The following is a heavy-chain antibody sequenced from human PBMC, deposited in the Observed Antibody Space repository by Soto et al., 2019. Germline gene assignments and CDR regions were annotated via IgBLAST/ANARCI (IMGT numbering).Heavy chain of an antibody. CDR3: AKSKYYYYFYYMDV. CDR1: GFTFSSYA. CDR2: ISGSGGST. Sequence: GGSLRLSCAASGFTFSSYAMSWVRQAPGKGLEWVSAISGSGGSTYYADSVKGRFTISRDNSKNTLYLQMNSLRAEDTAVYYCAKSKYYYYFYYMDVWGKGTTVTVSS. V-gene: IGHV3-23*01. J-gene: IGHJ6*03.